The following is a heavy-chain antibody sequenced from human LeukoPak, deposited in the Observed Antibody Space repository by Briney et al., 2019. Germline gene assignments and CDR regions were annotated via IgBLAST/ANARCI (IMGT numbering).Heavy chain of an antibody. J-gene: IGHJ4*02. D-gene: IGHD1-20*01. CDR3: ASSRYNWNGYFDY. CDR2: IYPGDSDT. Sequence: GESLQISCKGSGYSFTSYWIGWVRQMPGKGLEWMGIIYPGDSDTRYSPSFQGQVTISAGKSISTAYLQWSSLKASDTAMYYCASSRYNWNGYFDYWGQGTLVTVSS. V-gene: IGHV5-51*01. CDR1: GYSFTSYW.